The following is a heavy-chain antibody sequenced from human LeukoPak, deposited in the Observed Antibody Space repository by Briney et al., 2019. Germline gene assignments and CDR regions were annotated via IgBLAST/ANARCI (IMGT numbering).Heavy chain of an antibody. D-gene: IGHD2-15*01. J-gene: IGHJ4*02. V-gene: IGHV4-59*01. CDR2: IYYSGST. CDR3: ARDALDCSGGSCYHTEYFDY. CDR1: GGSISSYY. Sequence: PSETLSLTCTVSGGSISSYYWSWIRQPPGKGLEWIEYIYYSGSTNYNPSLKSRVTISVDTSKNQFSLKLSSVTAADTAVYYCARDALDCSGGSCYHTEYFDYWGQGTLVTVSS.